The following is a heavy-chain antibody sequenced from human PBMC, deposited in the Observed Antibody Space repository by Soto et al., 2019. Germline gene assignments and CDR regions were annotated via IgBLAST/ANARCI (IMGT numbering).Heavy chain of an antibody. J-gene: IGHJ4*02. Sequence: QVQLVESGGGVVQPGRSLRLSCAASGFTFSSYGMHWVRQAPGKGLEWVAVIWYDGSNKYYADPVKGRFTISRDNSKNTLYLQMNSLRAEDTAVYYCARDYDSSGYPRYYFDYWGQGTLVTVSS. CDR1: GFTFSSYG. CDR3: ARDYDSSGYPRYYFDY. D-gene: IGHD3-22*01. V-gene: IGHV3-33*01. CDR2: IWYDGSNK.